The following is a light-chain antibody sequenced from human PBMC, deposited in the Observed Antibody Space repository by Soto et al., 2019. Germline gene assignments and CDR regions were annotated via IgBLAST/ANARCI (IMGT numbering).Light chain of an antibody. CDR3: QQYNNYLTWT. CDR1: QSISRW. J-gene: IGKJ1*01. CDR2: DAS. Sequence: DIQMTQSPSTLSASVGDRVTITCRASQSISRWLVWYQQKPGKAPKVLIYDASILASGVPSRFSGSRSGTEFTLTISSLQPDDFATYYCQQYNNYLTWTFGQGTKVEIK. V-gene: IGKV1-5*01.